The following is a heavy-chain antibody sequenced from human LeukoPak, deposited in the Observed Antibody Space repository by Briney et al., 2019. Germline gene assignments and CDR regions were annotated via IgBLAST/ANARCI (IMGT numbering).Heavy chain of an antibody. CDR3: ARDCSSTSCSKAFDI. Sequence: GGSLRLSCAASGFTFSSYSMNWVRQAPGKGLEWVSSISSSSSYKYYADSVKGRFTISRDNAKNSLYLQMNSLRAEDTAVYYCARDCSSTSCSKAFDIWGQGTMVTVSS. J-gene: IGHJ3*02. CDR1: GFTFSSYS. D-gene: IGHD2-2*01. V-gene: IGHV3-21*01. CDR2: ISSSSSYK.